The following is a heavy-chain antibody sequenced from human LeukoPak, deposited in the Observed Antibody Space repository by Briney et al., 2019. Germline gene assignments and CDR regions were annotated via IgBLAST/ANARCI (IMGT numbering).Heavy chain of an antibody. CDR2: IKQDGSEK. V-gene: IGHV3-7*01. D-gene: IGHD6-13*01. CDR3: ARDWDSSSWYSNYFDY. J-gene: IGHJ4*02. CDR1: GFTFSSYW. Sequence: GGSLRLSCAASGFTFSSYWMHWVRQAPGKGLEWVANIKQDGSEKYYVDSVKGRFTISRDNAKNSLYLQMNSLRAEDTAVYYCARDWDSSSWYSNYFDYWGQGTLVTVSS.